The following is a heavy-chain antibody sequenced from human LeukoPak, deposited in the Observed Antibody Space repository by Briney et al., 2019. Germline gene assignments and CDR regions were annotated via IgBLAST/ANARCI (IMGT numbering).Heavy chain of an antibody. V-gene: IGHV3-48*03. CDR1: GFTFSSYE. CDR2: ISSSGSTI. Sequence: GRSLRLSCAASGFTFSSYEMNWVRQAPGKGLEWVSYISSSGSTIYYADSVKGRFTISRDNAKNSLYLQMNSLRAEDTAVYYCARVEGSFWSGYYSYYYYGMDVWGQGTAVTVSS. J-gene: IGHJ6*02. CDR3: ARVEGSFWSGYYSYYYYGMDV. D-gene: IGHD3-3*01.